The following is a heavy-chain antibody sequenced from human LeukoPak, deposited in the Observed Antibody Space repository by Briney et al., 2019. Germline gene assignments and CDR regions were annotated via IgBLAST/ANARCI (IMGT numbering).Heavy chain of an antibody. CDR1: GYTFIGYY. CDR3: ARAFVPAANTYYYYYYMDV. J-gene: IGHJ6*03. V-gene: IGHV1-2*02. CDR2: INPNSGGT. D-gene: IGHD2-2*01. Sequence: ASVKVSCKASGYTFIGYYMHWVRQAPGQGLEWMGWINPNSGGTNYAQKFQGRVTMTRDTSISTAYMELSRLRSDDTAVYYCARAFVPAANTYYYYYYMDVWGKGTTVTVSS.